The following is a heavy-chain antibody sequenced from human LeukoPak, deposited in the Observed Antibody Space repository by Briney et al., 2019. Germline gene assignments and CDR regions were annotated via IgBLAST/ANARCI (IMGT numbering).Heavy chain of an antibody. CDR3: AKFFIAAADYYYYGMDV. CDR1: GFTFSSYA. V-gene: IGHV3-23*01. D-gene: IGHD6-13*01. CDR2: ISGSGGST. Sequence: GGSLRLFCAASGFTFSSYAMSWVRQAPGKGLEWVSAISGSGGSTYYADSVKGRFTISRDNSKNTLYLQMNSLRAEDTAVYYCAKFFIAAADYYYYGMDVWGQGTTVTVSS. J-gene: IGHJ6*02.